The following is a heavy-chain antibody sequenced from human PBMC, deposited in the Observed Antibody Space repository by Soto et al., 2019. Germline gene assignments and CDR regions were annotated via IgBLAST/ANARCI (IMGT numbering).Heavy chain of an antibody. D-gene: IGHD3-10*01. CDR2: INVGSGNA. CDR3: TREGSAPYYYYGMDA. V-gene: IGHV1-58*01. J-gene: IGHJ6*02. Sequence: SVKVSCKTSGFTLSSSAVHWVRQARGHRLQWIGWINVGSGNANYAQKDQERVIISRDMSTSTAYMELRSLRSDDTAIYYCTREGSAPYYYYGMDAWGQGTTVTVSS. CDR1: GFTLSSSA.